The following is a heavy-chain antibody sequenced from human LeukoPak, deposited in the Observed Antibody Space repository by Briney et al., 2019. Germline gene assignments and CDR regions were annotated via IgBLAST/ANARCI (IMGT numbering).Heavy chain of an antibody. D-gene: IGHD5-18*01. V-gene: IGHV4-59*01. CDR3: ARGGGYSYGYDYYYYYYMDV. J-gene: IGHJ6*03. CDR2: IYYSGST. Sequence: SETLSLTRTVSGGSISSYYWSWIRQPPGKGLDWIGYIYYSGSTNYNPSLKSRVTISVDTSKNQFSLKLSSVTAADTAVYYCARGGGYSYGYDYYYYYYMDVWGKGTTVTVSS. CDR1: GGSISSYY.